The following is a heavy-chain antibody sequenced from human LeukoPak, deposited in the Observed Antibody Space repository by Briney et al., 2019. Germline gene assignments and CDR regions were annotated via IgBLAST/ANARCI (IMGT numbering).Heavy chain of an antibody. CDR1: GFTFSDYY. J-gene: IGHJ3*02. D-gene: IGHD3-16*02. CDR3: ARSDYVWRSYRDAFVI. V-gene: IGHV3-11*04. CDR2: ISSSGSTI. Sequence: GGSLRLSCAASGFTFSDYYMSWIRQAPGKGLEWVSYISSSGSTIYYADSVKGRFTISRDNAKNSLYLQMNSLRAEDTAVDYCARSDYVWRSYRDAFVIWGQGTMVTVSS.